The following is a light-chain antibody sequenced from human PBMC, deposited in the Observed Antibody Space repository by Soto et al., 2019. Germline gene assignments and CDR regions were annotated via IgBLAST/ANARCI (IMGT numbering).Light chain of an antibody. CDR1: NSNIGTGFD. Sequence: QSVLTQPPSVSGAPGQRVTIACTGNNSNIGTGFDVHWYRHFPGAAPKLLLSGTSHRPSGVPDRFSGSKSGTSASLAITGLQAADEADYYCQTSDRGIFGLVFGTGTKLTVL. J-gene: IGLJ1*01. CDR2: GTS. V-gene: IGLV1-40*01. CDR3: QTSDRGIFGLV.